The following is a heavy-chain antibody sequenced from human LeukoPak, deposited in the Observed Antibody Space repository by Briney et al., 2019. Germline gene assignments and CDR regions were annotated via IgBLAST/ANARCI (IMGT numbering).Heavy chain of an antibody. Sequence: ASVKVSCKASGYTFTGYYMHWVRQAPGQGLEWMGWINPNSGGTNYAQKFQGRVTMTRDTSTSTVYMELSSLRSEDTAVYYCARSTPISGSYPSSWGQGTLVTVSS. CDR2: INPNSGGT. CDR3: ARSTPISGSYPSS. D-gene: IGHD3-10*01. CDR1: GYTFTGYY. V-gene: IGHV1-2*02. J-gene: IGHJ5*02.